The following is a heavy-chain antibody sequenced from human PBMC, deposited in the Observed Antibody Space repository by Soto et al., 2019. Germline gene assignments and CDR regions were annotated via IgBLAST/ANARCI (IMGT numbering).Heavy chain of an antibody. Sequence: QVQLVQSGAEVKKPGSSVKFSCKASGGTFSSYAISWVRQAPGQGLEWMGGIIPIFGTANYAQKFQGRVTITADESTSTAYMELSRLRSEDTAVYSCARDADCWSGYYYYYGMEVWGQGTTVTVSS. V-gene: IGHV1-69*12. CDR3: ARDADCWSGYYYYYGMEV. J-gene: IGHJ6*02. D-gene: IGHD3-3*01. CDR1: GGTFSSYA. CDR2: IIPIFGTA.